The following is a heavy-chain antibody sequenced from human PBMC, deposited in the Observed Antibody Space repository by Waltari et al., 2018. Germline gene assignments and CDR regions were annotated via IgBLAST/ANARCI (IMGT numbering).Heavy chain of an antibody. D-gene: IGHD1-26*01. J-gene: IGHJ3*02. CDR3: AKREIGYAFDI. CDR2: VIPIFGTP. Sequence: QVQLVQSGAEVKQPGASVKVSCKASGGTFGTYAITWVRQAPGQGLEWMGGVIPIFGTPNYEPKFQVRVTVSADPSTSTAYLEVRRLISEDTAVYYCAKREIGYAFDIWGHGTMVTVSS. V-gene: IGHV1-69*12. CDR1: GGTFGTYA.